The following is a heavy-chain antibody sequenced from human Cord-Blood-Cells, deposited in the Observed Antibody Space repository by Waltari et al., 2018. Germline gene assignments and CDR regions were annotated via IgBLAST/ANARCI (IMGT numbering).Heavy chain of an antibody. J-gene: IGHJ5*02. D-gene: IGHD4-17*01. CDR1: GGSFRGYY. CDR2: INHSGST. CDR3: ARGEKMTTVTTSYNWFDP. V-gene: IGHV4-34*01. Sequence: QVQLQQWGAGLLKPSETLSLTCAVYGGSFRGYYWSWIRQPPGKGLEWIGEINHSGSTNYNPALKSRVTISVDTSKNQFSLKLSSVTAADTAVYYCARGEKMTTVTTSYNWFDPWGQGTLVTVSS.